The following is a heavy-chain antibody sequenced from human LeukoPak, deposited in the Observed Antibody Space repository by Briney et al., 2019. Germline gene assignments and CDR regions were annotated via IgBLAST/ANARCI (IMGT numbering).Heavy chain of an antibody. D-gene: IGHD3-22*01. CDR2: INPNSGGT. Sequence: ASVKVSCKASGYTFTGYYMHWVRQAPGQGLEWMGRINPNSGGTNYAQKFQGRVTMTWDTSISTAYMELSRLRSDDTAVYYCARVRAGYYDSSGYYPFDYWGQGTLVTVSS. CDR1: GYTFTGYY. V-gene: IGHV1-2*06. CDR3: ARVRAGYYDSSGYYPFDY. J-gene: IGHJ4*02.